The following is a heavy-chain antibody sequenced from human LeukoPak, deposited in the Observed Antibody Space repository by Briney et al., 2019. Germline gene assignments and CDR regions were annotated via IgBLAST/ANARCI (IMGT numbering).Heavy chain of an antibody. CDR3: AREGGLEKSGDY. CDR1: GFTFNSYT. D-gene: IGHD3-10*01. V-gene: IGHV3-21*01. J-gene: IGHJ4*02. Sequence: GGSLRLSCAASGFTFNSYTMSWVRQAPGKGLEWVSCIGSRSDYVYSADSVKGRFTISRDNAKNSLYLQMNSLRAEDTAVYYCAREGGLEKSGDYWGQGTLVTVSS. CDR2: IGSRSDYV.